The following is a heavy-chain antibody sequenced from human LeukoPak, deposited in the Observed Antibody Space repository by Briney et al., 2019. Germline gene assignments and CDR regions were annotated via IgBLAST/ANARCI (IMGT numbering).Heavy chain of an antibody. J-gene: IGHJ4*02. V-gene: IGHV3-49*03. CDR1: GFTFGDYA. CDR2: IRSKAYGGTT. Sequence: GGFLRLSCTASGFTFGDYAMSWFRQAPGKGLEWVGFIRSKAYGGTTEYAASVKGRFTISRDDSKSIAYLQMNSLKTEDTAVYYCTRSGYYGSGRVFDYWGQGTLVTVSS. D-gene: IGHD3-10*01. CDR3: TRSGYYGSGRVFDY.